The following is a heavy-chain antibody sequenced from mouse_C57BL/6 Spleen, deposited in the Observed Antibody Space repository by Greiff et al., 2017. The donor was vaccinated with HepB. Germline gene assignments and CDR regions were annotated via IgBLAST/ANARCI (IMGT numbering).Heavy chain of an antibody. J-gene: IGHJ2*01. V-gene: IGHV1-50*01. CDR1: GYTFTSYW. CDR3: ARTITTVVADYFDY. D-gene: IGHD1-1*01. Sequence: VQLQQSGAELVKPGASVKLSCKASGYTFTSYWMQWVKQRPGQGLEWIGEIDPSDSYTNYNQKFKGKATLTVDTSSSTAYMQLSSLTSEDSAVYFCARTITTVVADYFDYWGQGTTLTVSS. CDR2: IDPSDSYT.